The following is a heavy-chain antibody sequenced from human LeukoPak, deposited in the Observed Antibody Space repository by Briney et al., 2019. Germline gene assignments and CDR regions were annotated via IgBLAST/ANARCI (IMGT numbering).Heavy chain of an antibody. CDR2: ISGSGGST. CDR3: AKDLGWYGSGDDYFYHYMDV. V-gene: IGHV3-23*01. D-gene: IGHD3-10*01. Sequence: GGSLRLSCAASGFTFSSYSMNWVRQAPGKGLEWVSTISGSGGSTYYGDSVKGRFTISRDNSKNTLYLQMNSLRTEDTAVYYCAKDLGWYGSGDDYFYHYMDVWGKGTTVTISS. CDR1: GFTFSSYS. J-gene: IGHJ6*03.